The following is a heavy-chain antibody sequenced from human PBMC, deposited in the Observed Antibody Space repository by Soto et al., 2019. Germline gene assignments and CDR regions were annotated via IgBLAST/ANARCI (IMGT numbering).Heavy chain of an antibody. D-gene: IGHD2-2*02. Sequence: SVKVSCKASGGTFSSYAISWVRQAPGQGLEWMGGIIPIFGTANYAQKFQGRATITADKSTSTAYMELSSLRSEDTAVYYCARGGYCSSTSCYTVFDYWGQGTLVTVSS. CDR2: IIPIFGTA. V-gene: IGHV1-69*06. J-gene: IGHJ4*02. CDR3: ARGGYCSSTSCYTVFDY. CDR1: GGTFSSYA.